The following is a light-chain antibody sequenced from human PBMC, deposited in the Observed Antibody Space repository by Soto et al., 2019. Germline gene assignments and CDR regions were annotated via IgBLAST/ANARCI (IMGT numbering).Light chain of an antibody. CDR3: QSCYSTLKGSV. CDR2: DVS. CDR1: ISDVGGNKF. Sequence: QSALTQPASVCGSPGQSITISCTGTISDVGGNKFVSWYQQYPGKAPKLMICDVSNRPSGVSNRFSGSKSGNTASLAITGLQAEDEAEYYCQSCYSTLKGSVLGTGTKVTVL. V-gene: IGLV2-14*03. J-gene: IGLJ1*01.